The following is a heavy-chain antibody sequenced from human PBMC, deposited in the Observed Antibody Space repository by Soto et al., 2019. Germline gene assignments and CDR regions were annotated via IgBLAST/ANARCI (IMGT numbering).Heavy chain of an antibody. CDR1: GYTLTELS. Sequence: ASVKVSCKVSGYTLTELSMHWVRQAPGKGLEWMGGFDPEDGETIYAQKFQGRVTMTEDTSTDTAYMELSSLRSEDTAVYYCATSTKLNYYDSSGYSHWGHGTLVTAS. V-gene: IGHV1-24*01. CDR3: ATSTKLNYYDSSGYSH. D-gene: IGHD3-22*01. CDR2: FDPEDGET. J-gene: IGHJ4*01.